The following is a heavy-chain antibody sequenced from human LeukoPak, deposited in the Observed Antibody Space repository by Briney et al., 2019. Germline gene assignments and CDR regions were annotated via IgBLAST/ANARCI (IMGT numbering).Heavy chain of an antibody. CDR3: ARAPRIAAAGIFDY. V-gene: IGHV4-34*01. J-gene: IGHJ4*02. CDR2: INHSGST. D-gene: IGHD6-13*01. Sequence: PSETLSLTCAVSGGSFSGYYWSWIRQPPGKGLEWIGEINHSGSTNYNPSLKSRVTISVDTSKNQFSLKLSSVTAAGTAVYYCARAPRIAAAGIFDYWGQGTLVTVSS. CDR1: GGSFSGYY.